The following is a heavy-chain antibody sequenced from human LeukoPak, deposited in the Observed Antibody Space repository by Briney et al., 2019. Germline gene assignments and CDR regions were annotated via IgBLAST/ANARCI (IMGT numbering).Heavy chain of an antibody. V-gene: IGHV3-48*04. Sequence: PGGSLRLSCATFGYTFSSYSINWVRQAPGKGLEWVSYISSSGTTMYYADSVKGRFTISRDNAKNSLYLQMNSLRAEDTAVYYCAGGQGNYWGRGTLVSVSS. CDR3: AGGQGNY. D-gene: IGHD3-16*01. J-gene: IGHJ4*02. CDR2: ISSSGTTM. CDR1: GYTFSSYS.